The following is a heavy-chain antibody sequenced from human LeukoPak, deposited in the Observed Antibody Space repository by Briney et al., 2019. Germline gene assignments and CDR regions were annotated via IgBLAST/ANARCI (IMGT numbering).Heavy chain of an antibody. V-gene: IGHV3-43*02. CDR2: ISWDGGST. J-gene: IGHJ6*02. CDR1: GFTFSSYA. D-gene: IGHD2-21*01. Sequence: LSGGSLRLSCAASGFTFSSYAMSWVRQAPGKGLEWVSLISWDGGSTYYADSVKGRFTISRDNSKNSLYLQMNSLRTEDTALYYCAKDIRAYCGGDCYGMDVWGQGTTVTVSS. CDR3: AKDIRAYCGGDCYGMDV.